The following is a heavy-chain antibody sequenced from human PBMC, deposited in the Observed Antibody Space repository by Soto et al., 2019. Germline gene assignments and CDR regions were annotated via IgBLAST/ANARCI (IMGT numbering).Heavy chain of an antibody. CDR2: IYYSGST. Sequence: TLSITCPVSGSSKSSGCYYWSWNRQHPGKGLEWIGYIYYSGSTYYNPSLKSRVTISVDTSKNQFSLKLSSVTAADTAVYYCARDAQGPAAIVWGQGNLVTVSS. CDR3: ARDAQGPAAIV. D-gene: IGHD2-2*01. CDR1: GSSKSSGCYY. V-gene: IGHV4-31*03. J-gene: IGHJ4*02.